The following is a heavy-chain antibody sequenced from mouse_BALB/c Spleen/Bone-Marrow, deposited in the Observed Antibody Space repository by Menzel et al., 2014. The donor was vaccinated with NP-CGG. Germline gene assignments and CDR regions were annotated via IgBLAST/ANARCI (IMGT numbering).Heavy chain of an antibody. CDR2: ILPGSGGT. J-gene: IGHJ4*01. CDR1: GYTFSSYW. V-gene: IGHV1-9*01. CDR3: ARWLLPYGLDY. Sequence: VKLVESGAELMKPGASVKISCKATGYTFSSYWIEWVKQRPGHGLEWIGEILPGSGGTNYNEKFKGKATFTADTSSNTAYMQLNSLTSEDTAVYYCARWLLPYGLDYWGQGTSVTVSS. D-gene: IGHD2-3*01.